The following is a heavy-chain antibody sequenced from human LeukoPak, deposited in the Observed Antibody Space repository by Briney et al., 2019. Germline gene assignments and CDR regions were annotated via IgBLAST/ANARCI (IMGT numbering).Heavy chain of an antibody. D-gene: IGHD5-24*01. CDR1: GGTFSSYA. Sequence: GASVKVSCKASGGTFSSYAIRWVRQAPGQGLEWMGGIIPMFGTADYAQKLQGRVTITADKSTSTAYMELSSLRSEDTAVYYCARGGDGYNLDYYYHMDVWGKGTTVTVSS. V-gene: IGHV1-69*06. CDR3: ARGGDGYNLDYYYHMDV. J-gene: IGHJ6*03. CDR2: IIPMFGTA.